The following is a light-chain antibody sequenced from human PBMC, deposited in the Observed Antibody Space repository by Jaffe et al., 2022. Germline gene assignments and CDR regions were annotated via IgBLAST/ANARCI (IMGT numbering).Light chain of an antibody. V-gene: IGKV3-11*01. CDR1: ESVSSQ. Sequence: EIVLTQSPATLSLSPGERATLSCRASESVSSQLAWYQQRPGQAPRLLIYDASNRATGIPARFSGSGSGTDFTLTISSLESEDFAVYYCQQRKNWPIFTFGPGTKVDIK. CDR3: QQRKNWPIFT. CDR2: DAS. J-gene: IGKJ3*01.